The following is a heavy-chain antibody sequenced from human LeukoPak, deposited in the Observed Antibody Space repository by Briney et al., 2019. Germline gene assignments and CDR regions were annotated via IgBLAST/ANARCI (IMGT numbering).Heavy chain of an antibody. CDR3: ASVLCCSCYSFDN. D-gene: IGHD2-15*01. Sequence: PSETLSLTRTVSGGSISSSSYYWGWIRQPPGKGLEWIGSIYYSGSTYYNPSLKSRVTISLDTSKNQFSLKLSSVTAADTAVYYCASVLCCSCYSFDNWGQGTLVTVSS. CDR2: IYYSGST. J-gene: IGHJ4*02. V-gene: IGHV4-39*01. CDR1: GGSISSSSYY.